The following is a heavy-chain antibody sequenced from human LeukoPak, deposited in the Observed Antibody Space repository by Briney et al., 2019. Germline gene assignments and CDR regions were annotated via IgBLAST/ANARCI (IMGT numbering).Heavy chain of an antibody. CDR1: GGSISSYY. CDR2: IYYSGST. CDR3: ARAIFPYSSSWYYSDY. Sequence: PSETLSLTCTVSGGSISSYYWSWIRQPPGKGLEWIGYIYYSGSTNYNPSLKSRVTISVDTSKNQFSLKLSSVTAADTAVYYCARAIFPYSSSWYYSDYWGQGTLVTVSS. D-gene: IGHD6-13*01. J-gene: IGHJ4*02. V-gene: IGHV4-59*01.